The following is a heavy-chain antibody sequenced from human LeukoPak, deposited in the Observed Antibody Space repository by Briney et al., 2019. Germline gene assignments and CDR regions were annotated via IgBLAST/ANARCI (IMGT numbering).Heavy chain of an antibody. CDR3: AGEILGGFNPGAY. CDR2: IHRSGSP. J-gene: IGHJ4*02. V-gene: IGHV4-4*02. CDR1: LDSTTSNF. Sequence: PSETLSLTCTVSLDSTTSNFWSWVRQPPGKGLEWIGEIHRSGSPNYNPSLQSRVTISIDRSRNQIVLELSFVTAADTAVYYCAGEILGGFNPGAYWGQGTLVTVSS. D-gene: IGHD1-14*01.